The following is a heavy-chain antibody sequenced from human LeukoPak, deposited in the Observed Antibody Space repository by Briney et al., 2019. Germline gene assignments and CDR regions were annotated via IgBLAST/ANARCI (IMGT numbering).Heavy chain of an antibody. V-gene: IGHV3-21*01. CDR3: AKDRVWSGESLDAFDI. CDR2: ISSSSSYI. Sequence: PGGALRLSCAASGFTFSSYSMNWVRQAPGRGLEWVSSISSSSSYIYYADSVKGRFTISRDNAKNSLYLQMNSLRAEDTAVYYCAKDRVWSGESLDAFDIWGQGTMVTVSS. CDR1: GFTFSSYS. J-gene: IGHJ3*02. D-gene: IGHD3-10*01.